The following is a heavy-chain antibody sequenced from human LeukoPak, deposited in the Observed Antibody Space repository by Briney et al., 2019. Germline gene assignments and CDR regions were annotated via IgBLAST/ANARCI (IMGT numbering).Heavy chain of an antibody. CDR3: ARDGTPYGDKNYYYGMDV. D-gene: IGHD4-23*01. CDR2: IYSDGSST. J-gene: IGHJ6*02. V-gene: IGHV3-74*01. CDR1: GFTFSSYC. Sequence: GGSLRLSCAASGFTFSSYCMDWVRQAPGKGLGWVSRIYSDGSSTSYADSVKGRFTISRDNAKNTLYLQMNSLRAEDTAVYYCARDGTPYGDKNYYYGMDVWGQGTTVTVSS.